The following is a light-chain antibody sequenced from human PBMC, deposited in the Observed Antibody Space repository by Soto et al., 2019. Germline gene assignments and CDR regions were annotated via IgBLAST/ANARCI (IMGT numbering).Light chain of an antibody. Sequence: EIVLTQSPGTLSLSPGEGATLSCRASQSVSSSYLAWYQQKPGQAPRLLIYGASSRATGIPDRFSGSGSGTDFTLTISRLEPEDSAVYYCQQYGTSSWTFGQGTKVDIK. CDR3: QQYGTSSWT. V-gene: IGKV3-20*01. CDR2: GAS. CDR1: QSVSSSY. J-gene: IGKJ1*01.